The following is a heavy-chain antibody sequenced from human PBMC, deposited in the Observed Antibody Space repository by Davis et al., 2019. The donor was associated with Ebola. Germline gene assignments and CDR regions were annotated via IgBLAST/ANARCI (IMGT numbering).Heavy chain of an antibody. CDR2: INHSGST. V-gene: IGHV4-34*01. CDR1: GGSFSGYY. D-gene: IGHD3-16*01. Sequence: PSETLSLTCAVYGGSFSGYYWSWIRQPPGKGLEWIGEINHSGSTNYNPSLKSRVTISVDTSKNQFSLKLSSVTAADTAVYYCARSLTWRADYFDYWGQGTLVTVSS. CDR3: ARSLTWRADYFDY. J-gene: IGHJ4*02.